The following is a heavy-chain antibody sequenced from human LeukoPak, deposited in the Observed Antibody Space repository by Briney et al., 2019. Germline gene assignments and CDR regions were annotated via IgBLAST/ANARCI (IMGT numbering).Heavy chain of an antibody. D-gene: IGHD3-10*01. CDR2: IYYSGSA. CDR1: GGSISTYY. J-gene: IGHJ2*01. V-gene: IGHV4-59*12. CDR3: ARRGYCPGIGECWYFDL. Sequence: SETLSLTCTVSGGSISTYYWSWIRQPPGKGLEWIGSIYYSGSANYNPSLKSRVTISVDTSKNQFSLQLNSVTPEDTAVYYCARRGYCPGIGECWYFDLWGRGTLVTVSS.